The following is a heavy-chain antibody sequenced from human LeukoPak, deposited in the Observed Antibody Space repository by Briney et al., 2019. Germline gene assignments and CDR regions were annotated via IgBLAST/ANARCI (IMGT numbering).Heavy chain of an antibody. J-gene: IGHJ4*02. D-gene: IGHD3-22*01. CDR3: ARAPDYYDSSGYYSLLDY. CDR1: GSTFSSYS. Sequence: PGGSLRLSCAASGSTFSSYSMNWVRQAPGKGLEWVSSISSSSSYIYYADSVKGRFTISRDNAKNSLYLQMDSLRAEDTAVYYCARAPDYYDSSGYYSLLDYWGQGTLVTVSS. V-gene: IGHV3-21*01. CDR2: ISSSSSYI.